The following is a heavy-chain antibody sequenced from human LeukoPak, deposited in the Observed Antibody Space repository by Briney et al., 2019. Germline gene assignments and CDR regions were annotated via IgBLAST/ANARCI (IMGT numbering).Heavy chain of an antibody. CDR1: GGSISSGGYY. CDR2: IYYSGST. D-gene: IGHD4-17*01. CDR3: ARPRTTTYYYYYMDV. V-gene: IGHV4-31*03. J-gene: IGHJ6*03. Sequence: PSQTLSLTCTVSGGSISSGGYYWGSIRQHPGKGLEWIGYIYYSGSTYYNPSLKSRVTISVDTSKNQFSLKLSSVTAADTAVYYCARPRTTTYYYYYMDVWGKGTTVTVSS.